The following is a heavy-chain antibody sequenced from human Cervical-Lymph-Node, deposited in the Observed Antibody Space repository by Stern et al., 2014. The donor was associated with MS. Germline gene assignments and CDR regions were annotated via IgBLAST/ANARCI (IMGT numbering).Heavy chain of an antibody. CDR3: AREVAGHGLGMMDV. CDR2: INPSGGTT. D-gene: IGHD6-19*01. J-gene: IGHJ6*02. Sequence: QVQLVQSGAEVKKPGASVKVSCKASGYTFISYYMHWVRQAPGQGLEWMGIINPSGGTTSHAQKFQGRVTMTRDTSTSTVYMELSSLRSEDTAVYYCAREVAGHGLGMMDVWGQGTTVTVSS. CDR1: GYTFISYY. V-gene: IGHV1-46*01.